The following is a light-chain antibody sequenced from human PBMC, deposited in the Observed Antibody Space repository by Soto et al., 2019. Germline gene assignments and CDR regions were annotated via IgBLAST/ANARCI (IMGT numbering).Light chain of an antibody. CDR1: GSNIGSNT. J-gene: IGLJ2*01. CDR2: SNN. CDR3: AAWDDSLNGVV. V-gene: IGLV1-44*01. Sequence: QSVLTQPPSASGTPGQRVTISCSGSGSNIGSNTVNGYQQLPGTAPKLLIYSNNQRPSGVPDRFSGSKSGTSASLAISGLQSEDEADYYCAAWDDSLNGVVFGGGTKVTVL.